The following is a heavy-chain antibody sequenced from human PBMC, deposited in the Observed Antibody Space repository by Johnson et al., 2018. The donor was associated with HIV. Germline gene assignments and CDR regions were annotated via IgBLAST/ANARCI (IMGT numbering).Heavy chain of an antibody. D-gene: IGHD6-13*01. CDR1: GFTVSSNY. J-gene: IGHJ3*02. CDR3: ARDKGSWFDDAFDI. V-gene: IGHV3-30*03. CDR2: ISYDGSNK. Sequence: QVQLVESGGGLVQPGGYLRLSCAASGFTVSSNYMSWVRQAPGKGLEWVAVISYDGSNKYYADSVKGRFTISRDNSKNTLYLQMNSLKVEDTAVYYCARDKGSWFDDAFDIWGQGTMVTVSS.